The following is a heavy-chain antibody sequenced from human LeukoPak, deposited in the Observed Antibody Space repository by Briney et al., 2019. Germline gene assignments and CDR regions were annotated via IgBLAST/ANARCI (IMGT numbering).Heavy chain of an antibody. CDR1: GGSFSGYY. CDR3: ARGLFGELFNYFDY. Sequence: SETLSLTCAVYGGSFSGYYWSWIRQPPGKGLEWIGEINHSGSTNYNPSLKSRVTISVDTSKNQFSLKLSSVTAADTAVYYCARGLFGELFNYFDYWGQGTLVTVSS. D-gene: IGHD3-10*02. J-gene: IGHJ4*02. V-gene: IGHV4-34*01. CDR2: INHSGST.